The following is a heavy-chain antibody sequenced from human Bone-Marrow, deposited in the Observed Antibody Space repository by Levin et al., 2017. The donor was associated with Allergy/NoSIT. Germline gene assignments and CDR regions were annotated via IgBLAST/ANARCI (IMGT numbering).Heavy chain of an antibody. D-gene: IGHD3-3*01. Sequence: GESLKISCGGSGFVFDTYGIHWVRQAPGKGLEWVAVISYDGKTKYYADSVKGRFTISRDDSKNTAYLQMNSLRPDDTAVYHCAGDLTMYGEVTYGMDVWGQGTTVTVSS. V-gene: IGHV3-30*03. CDR1: GFVFDTYG. CDR2: ISYDGKTK. CDR3: AGDLTMYGEVTYGMDV. J-gene: IGHJ6*02.